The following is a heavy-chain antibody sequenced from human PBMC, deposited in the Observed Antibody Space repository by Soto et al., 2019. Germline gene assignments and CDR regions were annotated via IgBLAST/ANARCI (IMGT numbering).Heavy chain of an antibody. D-gene: IGHD3-10*01. CDR1: GYTFTSYG. Sequence: ASVKVSCKASGYTFTSYGISWVRQAPGQGLEWMGWISAYNGNTNYAQKLQGRVTMTTDTSTSTAYMELRSLRSDDTAVYYCARGTDSNSRGAPPLYYYGMDVWGQGTTVTVS. CDR3: ARGTDSNSRGAPPLYYYGMDV. V-gene: IGHV1-18*01. J-gene: IGHJ6*02. CDR2: ISAYNGNT.